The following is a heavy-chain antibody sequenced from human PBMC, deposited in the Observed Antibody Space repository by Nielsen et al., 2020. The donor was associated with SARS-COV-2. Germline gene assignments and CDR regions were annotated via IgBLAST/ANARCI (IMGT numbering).Heavy chain of an antibody. J-gene: IGHJ4*02. CDR1: GFTFSSYA. CDR3: ATSPRGRSGWYPY. Sequence: GGSLRLSCAASGFTFSSYAMSWVRQAPGKGLEWVSAISGSGGSTYYADSVKGRFTISRDNSKNTLYLQMNSLRAEDTAVYYCATSPRGRSGWYPYWGQGTLVTVSS. CDR2: ISGSGGST. D-gene: IGHD6-19*01. V-gene: IGHV3-23*01.